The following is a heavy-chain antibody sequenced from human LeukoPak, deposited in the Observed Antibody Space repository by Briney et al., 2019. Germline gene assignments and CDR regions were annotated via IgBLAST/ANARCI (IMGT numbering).Heavy chain of an antibody. CDR1: GFMFRNYA. Sequence: GGSLRLSCAASGFMFRNYAMDWVRQAPGKGLEWVSAIIASGGTTYYADSVKGRFTISRDNSKNTLFLQMNSLRAEDTAVYYCAKDFGDRFYYFDSWGRGTLVTVSS. CDR2: IIASGGTT. J-gene: IGHJ4*02. CDR3: AKDFGDRFYYFDS. D-gene: IGHD4-17*01. V-gene: IGHV3-23*01.